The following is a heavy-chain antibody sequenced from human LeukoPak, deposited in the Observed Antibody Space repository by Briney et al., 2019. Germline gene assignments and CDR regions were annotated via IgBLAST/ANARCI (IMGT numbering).Heavy chain of an antibody. J-gene: IGHJ4*02. CDR2: ISSSGSTI. CDR1: GFTFSSYE. V-gene: IGHV3-48*03. CDR3: ARDEGRYDSSGYWSPFDY. D-gene: IGHD3-22*01. Sequence: PGGSLRLSCAASGFTFSSYEMNWVRQAPGKGLEWVSYISSSGSTIYYADSVKGRFTISRDNAKNSLYLQMNSLRAEDTAVYYCARDEGRYDSSGYWSPFDYWGQGTLVTVSS.